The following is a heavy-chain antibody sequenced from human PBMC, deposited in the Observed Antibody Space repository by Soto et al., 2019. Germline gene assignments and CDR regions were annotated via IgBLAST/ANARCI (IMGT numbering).Heavy chain of an antibody. CDR3: ARVLGAGAYGSGSYSTDY. CDR2: IYYSGST. J-gene: IGHJ4*02. Sequence: PSETLSLTCTVSGGSVSSGSYYWSWIRQPPGKGLEWIGYIYYSGSTNYNPSLKSRVTISVDTSKNQFSLKLSSVTAADTAVYYCARVLGAGAYGSGSYSTDYWGQGTLVTV. CDR1: GGSVSSGSYY. V-gene: IGHV4-61*01. D-gene: IGHD3-10*01.